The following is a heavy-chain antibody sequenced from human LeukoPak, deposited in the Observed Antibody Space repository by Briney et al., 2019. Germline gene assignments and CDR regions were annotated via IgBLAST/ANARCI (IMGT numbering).Heavy chain of an antibody. J-gene: IGHJ3*02. Sequence: GGSLRLSCAASGLTVSGNYMIWVRQAQGKGLEWVSDINSGGSTYYADFVKGRFIISRASFKNTLYLQMNSLRPEGTAVYYCARDPYTSSWYWAFDIWGQGTMVTVSS. V-gene: IGHV3-66*02. CDR3: ARDPYTSSWYWAFDI. CDR2: INSGGST. CDR1: GLTVSGNY. D-gene: IGHD6-13*01.